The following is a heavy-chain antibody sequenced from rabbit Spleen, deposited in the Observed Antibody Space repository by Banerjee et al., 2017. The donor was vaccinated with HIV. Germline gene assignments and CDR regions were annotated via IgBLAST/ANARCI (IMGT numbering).Heavy chain of an antibody. D-gene: IGHD1-1*01. J-gene: IGHJ4*01. CDR2: MYTGNGKN. CDR3: ARSPFGGSNGYFNL. CDR1: GFSFSTSYD. V-gene: IGHV1S40*01. Sequence: EESGGDLVKPGTSLTLICTASGFSFSTSYDMCWVRQAPGKGLEWIGCMYTGNGKNYYASWAKGRFTISKTSSTAVTLQMTSLTAADTATYFCARSPFGGSNGYFNLWGQGTLVTVS.